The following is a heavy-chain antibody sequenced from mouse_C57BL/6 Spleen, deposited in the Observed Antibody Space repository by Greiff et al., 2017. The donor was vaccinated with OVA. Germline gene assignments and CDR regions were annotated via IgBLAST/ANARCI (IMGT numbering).Heavy chain of an antibody. Sequence: VQLQQPGAELVKPGASVKLSCKASGYTFTSYWMQWVKQRPGQGLEWIGEIDPSDSYTNYNQKFKGKATLTVDTSSSTAYIQLSSRTSEDSAVYYCGTTVYWGQGTTLTVSS. J-gene: IGHJ2*01. V-gene: IGHV1-50*01. CDR1: GYTFTSYW. CDR3: GTTVY. D-gene: IGHD1-1*01. CDR2: IDPSDSYT.